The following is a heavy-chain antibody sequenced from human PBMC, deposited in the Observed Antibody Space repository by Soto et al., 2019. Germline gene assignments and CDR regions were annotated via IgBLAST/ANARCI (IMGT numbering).Heavy chain of an antibody. CDR3: ARDFYPVAYFFDY. V-gene: IGHV1-18*04. Sequence: QVQLVQSGAELKKPGASVKVSCKASGYTFTNHGISWVRQAPGQGLEWVGWVSGYNDKTKSAQKFQGRVTMTTDTSTNTAYMELRSLRSDATAVYFCARDFYPVAYFFDYWGQGTLVTVSS. D-gene: IGHD2-21*01. CDR1: GYTFTNHG. CDR2: VSGYNDKT. J-gene: IGHJ4*02.